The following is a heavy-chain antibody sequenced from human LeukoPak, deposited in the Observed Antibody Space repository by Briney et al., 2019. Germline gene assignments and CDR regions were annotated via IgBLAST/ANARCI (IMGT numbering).Heavy chain of an antibody. Sequence: PGRSLRLSCAASGFTFSSYGMHWVRQDPGKGLEWVAVISYDGSNKYYADSVKGRFTISRDNSKNTLYLQMNSLRAEDTAVYYCAKDWGKHYGSGSYYDYYYMDVWGKGTTVTVSS. J-gene: IGHJ6*03. D-gene: IGHD3-10*01. CDR1: GFTFSSYG. CDR3: AKDWGKHYGSGSYYDYYYMDV. V-gene: IGHV3-30*18. CDR2: ISYDGSNK.